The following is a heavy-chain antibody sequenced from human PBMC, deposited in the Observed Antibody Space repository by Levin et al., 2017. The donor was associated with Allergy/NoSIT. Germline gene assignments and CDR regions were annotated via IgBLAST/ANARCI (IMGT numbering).Heavy chain of an antibody. CDR1: GFTFSSYW. CDR2: IKQDGSEK. Sequence: LSLTCAASGFTFSSYWMSWVRQAPGKGLEWVANIKQDGSEKYYVDSVKGRFTISRDNAKNSLYLQMNSLRAEDTAVYYCARDGTRPSLGLYYFDYWGQGTLVTVSS. CDR3: ARDGTRPSLGLYYFDY. V-gene: IGHV3-7*03. J-gene: IGHJ4*02. D-gene: IGHD6-6*01.